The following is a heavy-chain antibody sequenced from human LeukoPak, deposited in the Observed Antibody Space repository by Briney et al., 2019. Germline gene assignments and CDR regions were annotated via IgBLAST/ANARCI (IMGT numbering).Heavy chain of an antibody. CDR2: IIPIFGIA. D-gene: IGHD2-2*01. CDR1: GGTFSSYA. Sequence: ASVKVSCNASGGTFSSYAISWVRQAPGQGLEWMGGIIPIFGIANYSQKLKGRVTITADESTSTAYMELSSLRSEDTAVYYCASPGYQLLFGTSMWFDPWGQGTLVTVSS. V-gene: IGHV1-69*01. CDR3: ASPGYQLLFGTSMWFDP. J-gene: IGHJ5*02.